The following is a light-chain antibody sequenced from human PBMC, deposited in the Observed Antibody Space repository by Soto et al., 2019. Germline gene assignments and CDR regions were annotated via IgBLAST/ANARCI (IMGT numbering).Light chain of an antibody. CDR2: TAS. V-gene: IGKV1-9*01. CDR1: QGIGSY. J-gene: IGKJ5*01. CDR3: QQFNSYPIT. Sequence: DIQLTQSPSFLSASVGDGVTVTCRASQGIGSYLAWYRQKPGKAPKLLIYTASSLQSGVPSRFSGSGSGTEFTLTISSLQPEDFATYYCQQFNSYPITFGQGTRLEIK.